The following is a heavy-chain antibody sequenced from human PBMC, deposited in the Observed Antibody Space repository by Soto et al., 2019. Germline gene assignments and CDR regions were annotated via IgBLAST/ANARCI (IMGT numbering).Heavy chain of an antibody. CDR1: GVSFSDFY. CDR3: VGGRGRLVGFDY. Sequence: QVQLQQWGAGLLKPSETLSLTCAVNGVSFSDFYWNWIRQPPGKGLEWVGEIDHSGNTNYSPSLKSRVTISVDTSKNQFSLKLRSVTAADTAEYYCVGGRGRLVGFDYWGQGTLVTVSS. CDR2: IDHSGNT. V-gene: IGHV4-34*01. J-gene: IGHJ4*02. D-gene: IGHD1-26*01.